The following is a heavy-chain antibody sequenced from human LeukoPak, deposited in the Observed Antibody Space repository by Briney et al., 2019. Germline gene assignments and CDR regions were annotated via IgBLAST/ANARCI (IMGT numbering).Heavy chain of an antibody. Sequence: GGSLRLSCAASGFTFSDYYMSWIRQAPGKGLEWVSYISSSGSTIYYADSVKGRFTISRDNAKNSLYLQMNSLRAEDTAVYYCARSAKYYYDSSGYFPPTASNWGQGTLVTVSS. CDR2: ISSSGSTI. J-gene: IGHJ4*02. V-gene: IGHV3-11*01. CDR1: GFTFSDYY. D-gene: IGHD3-22*01. CDR3: ARSAKYYYDSSGYFPPTASN.